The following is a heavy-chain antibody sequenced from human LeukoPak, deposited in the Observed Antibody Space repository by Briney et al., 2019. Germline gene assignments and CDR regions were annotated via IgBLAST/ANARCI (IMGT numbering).Heavy chain of an antibody. CDR1: GVTFSSYS. V-gene: IGHV3-74*03. Sequence: GGSLRLSCAASGVTFSSYSMHWVRQAPGRGLVWVSRIIGDGTSTTYADSVKGRFTISRDNAKNTLYLQMNSLRAEDTAVYYCARVGVLSGGWGEGTLVTVPS. J-gene: IGHJ4*02. CDR3: ARVGVLSGG. D-gene: IGHD2-8*01. CDR2: IIGDGTST.